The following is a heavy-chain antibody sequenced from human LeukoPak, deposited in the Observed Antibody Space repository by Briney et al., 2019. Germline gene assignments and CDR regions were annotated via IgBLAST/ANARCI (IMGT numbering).Heavy chain of an antibody. CDR3: ARGGGSSGWYTY. D-gene: IGHD6-19*01. V-gene: IGHV4-59*01. Sequence: SETLSLTCAVSGGSITNYYWNWIRQPLGKGLEWIGYIYYSGSTNYNPSLTSRVTISVDTSKNQFSLKLSSVTAADTAVYYCARGGGSSGWYTYWGQGTLVTVSS. J-gene: IGHJ4*02. CDR1: GGSITNYY. CDR2: IYYSGST.